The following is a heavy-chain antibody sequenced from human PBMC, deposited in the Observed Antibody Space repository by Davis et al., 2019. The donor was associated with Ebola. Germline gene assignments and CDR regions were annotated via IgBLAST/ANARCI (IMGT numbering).Heavy chain of an antibody. CDR3: ARRGGGSYPYYFDY. CDR1: GESFSGSY. V-gene: IGHV4-34*01. J-gene: IGHJ4*02. Sequence: SETLSLTCAVYGESFSGSYWSWIRQPPGKGLEWIGEIDNRGSTNYNPSLKSQVTISVETSKNQFSLKLTSVTVADTAVYYCARRGGGSYPYYFDYWGQGTLVTVSS. D-gene: IGHD1-26*01. CDR2: IDNRGST.